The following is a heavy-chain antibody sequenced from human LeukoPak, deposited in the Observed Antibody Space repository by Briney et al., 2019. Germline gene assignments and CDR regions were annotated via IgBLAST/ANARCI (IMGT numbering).Heavy chain of an antibody. CDR1: GFTFRNAW. V-gene: IGHV3-15*01. Sequence: GGSLRLSXAASGFTFRNAWMSWVRQAPGKGLEWVGRIKSKTDGGTTDYAAPVKGRFTISRDDSKNTLYLQMNSLRAEDTDVYYCAKEGGTGTRFDYWGQGTLVTVSS. D-gene: IGHD1-7*01. CDR2: IKSKTDGGTT. CDR3: AKEGGTGTRFDY. J-gene: IGHJ4*02.